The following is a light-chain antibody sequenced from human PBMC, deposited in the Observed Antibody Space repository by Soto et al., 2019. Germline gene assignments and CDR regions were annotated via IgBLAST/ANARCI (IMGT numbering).Light chain of an antibody. J-gene: IGLJ2*01. CDR1: ISDVAGYNY. CDR2: EVT. Sequence: HSALTQPASVSGSPGQSITISCTGTISDVAGYNYVSWYQQHPGKAPKLILYEVTNRPSGLSNRFSGSKSGNTASLTISGLRAEDEAVYYCSSYSSDNIPVVFGGGTKLTVL. V-gene: IGLV2-14*01. CDR3: SSYSSDNIPVV.